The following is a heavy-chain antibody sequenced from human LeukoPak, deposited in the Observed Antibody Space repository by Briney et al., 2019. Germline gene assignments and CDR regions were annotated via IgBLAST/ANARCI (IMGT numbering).Heavy chain of an antibody. J-gene: IGHJ6*02. D-gene: IGHD3-22*01. V-gene: IGHV4-61*08. CDR2: IYYSGST. Sequence: SETLSLTCTVSGGSISSGGYYWSWIRQHPGKGLEWIGYIYYSGSTNYNPSLKSRVTISVDTSKNQFSLKLSSVTAADTAVYYCASLVGTYYYDSSGYPYYYYGMDVWGQGTTVTVSS. CDR1: GGSISSGGYY. CDR3: ASLVGTYYYDSSGYPYYYYGMDV.